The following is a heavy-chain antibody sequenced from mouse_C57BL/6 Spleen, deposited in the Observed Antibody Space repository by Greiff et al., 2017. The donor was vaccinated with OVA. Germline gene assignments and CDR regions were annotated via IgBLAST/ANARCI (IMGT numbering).Heavy chain of an antibody. CDR1: GYAFSSYW. CDR2: IYPGDGDT. V-gene: IGHV1-80*01. Sequence: QVQLQQSGAELVKPGASVKISCKASGYAFSSYWMNWVKQRPGKGLEWIGQIYPGDGDTNYNGKFKGKATMTAEKSSSTAYLQLSSLTSEDSAVYFCARSPGGDYFDYWGQGTTLTVSS. J-gene: IGHJ2*01. CDR3: ARSPGGDYFDY.